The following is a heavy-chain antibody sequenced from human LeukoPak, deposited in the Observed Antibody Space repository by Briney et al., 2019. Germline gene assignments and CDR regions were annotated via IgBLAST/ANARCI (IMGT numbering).Heavy chain of an antibody. D-gene: IGHD2-8*01. CDR2: ISYDGSNK. Sequence: PGGSLRLFCAASGFTFSSYAMHWVRQAPGKGLEWVAVISYDGSNKYYADSVKGRFTISRDNSKNTLYLQMNSLRAEDTAVYYCARSRYCTNGVCYAPPYYYYGMDVWGQGTTVTVSS. CDR3: ARSRYCTNGVCYAPPYYYYGMDV. V-gene: IGHV3-30-3*01. J-gene: IGHJ6*02. CDR1: GFTFSSYA.